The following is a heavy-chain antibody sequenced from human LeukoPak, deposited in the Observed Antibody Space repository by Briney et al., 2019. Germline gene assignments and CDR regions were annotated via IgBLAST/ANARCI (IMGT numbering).Heavy chain of an antibody. CDR3: ARFVGGIAAAGTFGKSYYFDY. Sequence: PSETLSLTCTVSGGSISSYYWSWIRQPPGKGLEWIGYIYYSGSTNYNPSLKSRGNISVDTSKNQISLRLSSVTAADTAVYYCARFVGGIAAAGTFGKSYYFDYWGQGTLVTVSS. V-gene: IGHV4-59*12. D-gene: IGHD6-13*01. J-gene: IGHJ4*02. CDR1: GGSISSYY. CDR2: IYYSGST.